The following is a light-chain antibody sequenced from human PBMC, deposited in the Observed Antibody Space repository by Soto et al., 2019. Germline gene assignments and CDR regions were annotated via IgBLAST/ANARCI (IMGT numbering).Light chain of an antibody. CDR2: AAS. Sequence: DIQMTQSPSSLSASVGDSVTITCRASQGIMSFLAWLQQKPGQAPKSLIFAASTLQSGVPSRFSGSGSGTHFTLTISRLQPEDFATYYCQHYHSYPPSFGQGTKVEI. J-gene: IGKJ1*01. V-gene: IGKV1-16*01. CDR1: QGIMSF. CDR3: QHYHSYPPS.